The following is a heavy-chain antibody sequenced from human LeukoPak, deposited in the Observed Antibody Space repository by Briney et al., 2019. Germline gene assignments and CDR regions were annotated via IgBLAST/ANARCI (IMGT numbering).Heavy chain of an antibody. CDR1: GFTFSSYS. J-gene: IGHJ6*02. V-gene: IGHV3-21*01. D-gene: IGHD3-22*01. CDR2: ISSSSSYI. CDR3: ARDYYYDSSSYLAHYYYYYGMAV. Sequence: GGSLRLSCAASGFTFSSYSLNWVRQAPGKGLEWVSSISSSSSYIYYADSVKGRFTISRDNAKNSLYLQMNSLRAEDTAVYYCARDYYYDSSSYLAHYYYYYGMAVWGQGTTVTVSS.